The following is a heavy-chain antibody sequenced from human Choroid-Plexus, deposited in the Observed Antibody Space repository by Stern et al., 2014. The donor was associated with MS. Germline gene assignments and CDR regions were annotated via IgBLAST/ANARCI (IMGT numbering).Heavy chain of an antibody. CDR3: AKDRHYLTYFFDH. CDR2: VSYDGSNK. D-gene: IGHD2/OR15-2a*01. V-gene: IGHV3-30*18. CDR1: GFTFGSCA. J-gene: IGHJ5*02. Sequence: VHLVESGGGVVQPGRPLRLSCVASGFTFGSCAIHWVRQAPGKGLEWVAGVSYDGSNKYYADSVKGRFTISRDNSQNTLYMQMSSLRPEDTAVYYCAKDRHYLTYFFDHWGQGSLVTVSS.